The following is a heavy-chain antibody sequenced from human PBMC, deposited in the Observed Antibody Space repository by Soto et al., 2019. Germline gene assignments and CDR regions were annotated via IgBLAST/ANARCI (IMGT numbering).Heavy chain of an antibody. D-gene: IGHD5-18*01. Sequence: SETLSLTCAVSGYSINSGYYWGWIRQPPGKGLEWIGSIYHTGSTYYNPSLKSRVTISVDTSKNQFSLKLISVTAADTAVYYCARVFGYSYGYSDYWGQGTMVTVYS. CDR1: GYSINSGYY. CDR3: ARVFGYSYGYSDY. CDR2: IYHTGST. V-gene: IGHV4-38-2*01. J-gene: IGHJ4*02.